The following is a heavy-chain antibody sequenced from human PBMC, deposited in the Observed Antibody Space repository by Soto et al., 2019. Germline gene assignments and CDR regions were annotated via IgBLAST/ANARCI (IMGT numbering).Heavy chain of an antibody. CDR2: ISAYNGNT. D-gene: IGHD1-26*01. CDR1: GYTFTSYG. CDR3: ARDSSVVGATSLGYFDL. J-gene: IGHJ2*01. Sequence: ASVKVSCKASGYTFTSYGISWVRQAPGQGLEWMGWISAYNGNTNYAQKLQGRVTMTTDTSTSTAYMELRSLRSDDTAVYYCARDSSVVGATSLGYFDLWGSGTLVTVSS. V-gene: IGHV1-18*04.